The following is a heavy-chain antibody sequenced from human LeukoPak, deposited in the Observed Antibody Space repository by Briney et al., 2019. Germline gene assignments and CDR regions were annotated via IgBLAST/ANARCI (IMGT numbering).Heavy chain of an antibody. D-gene: IGHD3-22*01. CDR3: ARGRLFYDSTGYFI. J-gene: IGHJ3*02. CDR2: IYYSGST. CDR1: GGSISSDDYY. Sequence: SETLSLTCTVSGGSISSDDYYWSWIRQPPGKGLEWIGYIYYSGSTYYNPSLKSRVTMSVDTSKNQFSLNLSSVTAAGTAVYYCARGRLFYDSTGYFIWGQGTMVTVSS. V-gene: IGHV4-30-4*01.